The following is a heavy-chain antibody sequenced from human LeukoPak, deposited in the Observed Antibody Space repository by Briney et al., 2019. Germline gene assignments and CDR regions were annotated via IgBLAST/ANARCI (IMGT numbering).Heavy chain of an antibody. J-gene: IGHJ4*02. Sequence: SSQTLSLTCTVSGGSISSSSYYWGWIRQPPGKGLEWIGSIYYSGSTYYNPSLKSRVTISVDTSKNQFSLKLSSVTAADTAVYYRARRSAAGTKDYWGQGTLVTVSS. CDR3: ARRSAAGTKDY. D-gene: IGHD6-13*01. V-gene: IGHV4-39*01. CDR2: IYYSGST. CDR1: GGSISSSSYY.